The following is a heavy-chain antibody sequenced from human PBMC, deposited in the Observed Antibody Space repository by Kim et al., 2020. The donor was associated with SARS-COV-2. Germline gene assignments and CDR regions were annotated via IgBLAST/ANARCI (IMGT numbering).Heavy chain of an antibody. CDR1: GFSLSTSGVG. CDR2: IYWDDDK. CDR3: ASFYDYGDLNWSDP. J-gene: IGHJ5*02. D-gene: IGHD4-17*01. Sequence: SGPTLVNPTQTLTLTCTFSGFSLSTSGVGVGWIRQPPGKALEWLALIYWDDDKRYSPSLKSRLTITKDTSKNQVVLTMTNMDPVDTATYYCASFYDYGDLNWSDPWGQGTLVTVSS. V-gene: IGHV2-5*02.